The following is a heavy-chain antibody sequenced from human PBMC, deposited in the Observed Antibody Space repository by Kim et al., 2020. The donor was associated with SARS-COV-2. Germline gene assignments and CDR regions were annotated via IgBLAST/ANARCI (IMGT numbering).Heavy chain of an antibody. D-gene: IGHD3-22*01. V-gene: IGHV4-34*01. CDR3: ARVRKKYYDSSGYPDY. J-gene: IGHJ4*02. CDR1: GGSFSGYY. CDR2: INHSGST. Sequence: SETLSLTCAVYGGSFSGYYWSWIRQPPGKGLEWIGEINHSGSTNYNPSLKSRVTISVDTSKNQFSLKLSSVTAADTAVYYCARVRKKYYDSSGYPDYWGQGTLVTVSS.